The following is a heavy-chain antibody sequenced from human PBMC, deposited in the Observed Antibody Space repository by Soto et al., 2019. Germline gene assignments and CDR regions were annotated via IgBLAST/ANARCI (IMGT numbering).Heavy chain of an antibody. CDR1: GYTFTSYD. CDR2: MNPNSGNT. Sequence: GASVKVSCKASGYTFTSYDINWVRQATGQGLEWMGWMNPNSGNTGYAQKFQGRVTMTRNTSISTAYMELSSLRSEDTAVYYCARLQYYDFWSGYWGASPTYGMDVWGQGTTVTVSS. V-gene: IGHV1-8*01. CDR3: ARLQYYDFWSGYWGASPTYGMDV. J-gene: IGHJ6*02. D-gene: IGHD3-3*01.